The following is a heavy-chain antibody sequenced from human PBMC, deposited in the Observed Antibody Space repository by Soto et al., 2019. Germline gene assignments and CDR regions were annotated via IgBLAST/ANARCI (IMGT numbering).Heavy chain of an antibody. D-gene: IGHD1-7*01. J-gene: IGHJ6*02. CDR1: GYTLPEVS. V-gene: IGHV1-24*01. Sequence: SLQVSCQVSGYTLPEVSMHCVRQTPGKGLEWMGGFDPEDGETIYAQKFQGRVTMTEDESTRTAYMELNSLRSQDTAVYGGARDDGWNYRYYDMEAWGPGTTVTVS. CDR2: FDPEDGET. CDR3: ARDDGWNYRYYDMEA.